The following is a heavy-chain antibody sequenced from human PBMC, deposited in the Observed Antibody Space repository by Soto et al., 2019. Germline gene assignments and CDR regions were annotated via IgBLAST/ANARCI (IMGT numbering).Heavy chain of an antibody. Sequence: GGSLRLSCAASGFTFSSYAMHWVRQAPGKGLEWVAVISYDGSNKYYADSVKGRFTISRDNSKNTLYLQMNSLRAEDTAVYYCAREGRSSWYDSYYYGMDVWGQGTTVTVSS. V-gene: IGHV3-30-3*01. CDR1: GFTFSSYA. CDR2: ISYDGSNK. D-gene: IGHD6-13*01. J-gene: IGHJ6*02. CDR3: AREGRSSWYDSYYYGMDV.